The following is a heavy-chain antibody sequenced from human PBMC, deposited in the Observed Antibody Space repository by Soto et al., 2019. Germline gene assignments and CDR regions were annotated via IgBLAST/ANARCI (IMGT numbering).Heavy chain of an antibody. D-gene: IGHD5-12*01. CDR2: IKSKTDGGTT. V-gene: IGHV3-15*07. Sequence: EVQLVESGGGLVKPGGSLSLSCAASGFTFGNAWRNWVGQAPGKGLDGAGRIKSKTDGGTTDYAAPVKGRFTISRDDSKNTLYLQMNSLKTEDTAVYYCTTGDGYNYYYYYYGMDVWGQGTTVTVSS. CDR3: TTGDGYNYYYYYYGMDV. CDR1: GFTFGNAW. J-gene: IGHJ6*02.